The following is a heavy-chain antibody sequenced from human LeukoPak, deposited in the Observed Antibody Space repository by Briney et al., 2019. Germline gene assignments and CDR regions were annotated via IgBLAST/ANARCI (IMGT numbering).Heavy chain of an antibody. D-gene: IGHD3-3*01. CDR3: ARAPKITIFGVVPLGTDY. CDR2: ISYDASNK. J-gene: IGHJ4*02. Sequence: GRSLRFSCVASGFTFSTYAMHWVRQAPGKGLEWVAVISYDASNKYYADSVKGRFTISRDNSKKTLYLQMNSLRAEDTAVYYCARAPKITIFGVVPLGTDYWGQGTLVTVSS. V-gene: IGHV3-30-3*01. CDR1: GFTFSTYA.